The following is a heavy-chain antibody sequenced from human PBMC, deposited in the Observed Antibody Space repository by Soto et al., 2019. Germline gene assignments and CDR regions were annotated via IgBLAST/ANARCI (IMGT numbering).Heavy chain of an antibody. CDR1: GFTFSSYS. CDR2: ISSSSSTI. J-gene: IGHJ3*02. Sequence: EVQLVESGGGLVQPGGSLRLSCAASGFTFSSYSMNWVRQAPGKGLEWVSYISSSSSTIYYADSVKGPFTNSRDNAKNTLFLHITGLGAEDTAVFYCAYDGLTGGDDAFGIWGQGTIVTVSS. CDR3: AYDGLTGGDDAFGI. D-gene: IGHD3-22*01. V-gene: IGHV3-48*01.